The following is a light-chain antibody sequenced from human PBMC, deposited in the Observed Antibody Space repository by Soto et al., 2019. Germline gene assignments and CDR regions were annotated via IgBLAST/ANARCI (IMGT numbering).Light chain of an antibody. Sequence: QSALTQPASVSGSPGQSITISCTETSSDVGGYNYVSWYQQHPGKAPKLMIYDVSNRPSGVSNRFSGSESGNTASLTISGLQAEDEADYYCSSYTSSSTLVFGGGTKLTVL. CDR1: SSDVGGYNY. CDR2: DVS. CDR3: SSYTSSSTLV. J-gene: IGLJ3*02. V-gene: IGLV2-14*01.